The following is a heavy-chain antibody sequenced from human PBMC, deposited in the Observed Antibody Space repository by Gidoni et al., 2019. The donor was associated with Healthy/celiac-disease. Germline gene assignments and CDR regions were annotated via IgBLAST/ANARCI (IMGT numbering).Heavy chain of an antibody. D-gene: IGHD3-22*01. Sequence: QVTLKESCPVLLKPTETLTLTCTVSGFSLSNARMGVSWIRQPPGKALEWLAHIFSNDEKSYSTSLKSRLTISKDTSKSQVVLTMTNMDPVDTATYYCARIEATYYYDSSGYYNWGQGTLVTVSS. J-gene: IGHJ4*02. CDR2: IFSNDEK. V-gene: IGHV2-26*01. CDR3: ARIEATYYYDSSGYYN. CDR1: GFSLSNARMG.